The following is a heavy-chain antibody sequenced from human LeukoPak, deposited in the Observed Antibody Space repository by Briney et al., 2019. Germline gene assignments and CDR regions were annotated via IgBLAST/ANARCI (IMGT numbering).Heavy chain of an antibody. D-gene: IGHD6-19*01. J-gene: IGHJ5*02. V-gene: IGHV3-23*01. CDR3: AKDTSGGPHAGWFDP. CDR1: GFTFSSYG. Sequence: GGTLRLSCAASGFTFSSYGMSWVRQAPGKGLEWVSAISGSGGNTYYADSVKGRFTISRDNSKNTLYLQMNSLRAEDTAVYYCAKDTSGGPHAGWFDPWGQGTLVTVSS. CDR2: ISGSGGNT.